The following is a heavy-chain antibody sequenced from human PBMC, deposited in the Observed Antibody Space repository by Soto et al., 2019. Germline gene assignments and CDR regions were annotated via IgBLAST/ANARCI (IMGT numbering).Heavy chain of an antibody. CDR3: ARQPVDTARYEY. V-gene: IGHV4-39*01. CDR2: IYYSGST. D-gene: IGHD5-18*01. J-gene: IGHJ4*02. Sequence: QLQLQESGPGLVKPAETLSLTCTVSGGSISSSSYYWGWIRQPPGKGLEWIGSIYYSGSTYYNPSLKSRVTTSVDTSKNQFSLKLSSVTAADTAVYYCARQPVDTARYEYWGQGTLVTVSS. CDR1: GGSISSSSYY.